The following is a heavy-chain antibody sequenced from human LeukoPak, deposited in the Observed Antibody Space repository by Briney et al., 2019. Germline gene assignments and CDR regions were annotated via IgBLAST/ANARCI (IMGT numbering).Heavy chain of an antibody. CDR1: GFTFSYYG. V-gene: IGHV3-30*18. CDR2: ISYDGTDK. CDR3: AKSAVGYCSGGSCYGNDY. J-gene: IGHJ4*02. D-gene: IGHD2-15*01. Sequence: GGSLRLSCAASGFTFSYYGMHWVRQAPGKGLEWVAVISYDGTDKYYADSVKGRFTISRDNSKNTLYVQMNSLRAEDTAAYYCAKSAVGYCSGGSCYGNDYWGQGTLVTVSS.